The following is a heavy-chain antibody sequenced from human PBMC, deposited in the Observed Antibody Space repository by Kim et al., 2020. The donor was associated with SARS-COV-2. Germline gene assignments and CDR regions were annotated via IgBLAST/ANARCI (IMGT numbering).Heavy chain of an antibody. V-gene: IGHV3-30*18. CDR2: ISYDGSNK. CDR3: AKDFGVVVPAKNWFDP. Sequence: GGSLRLSCAASGFTFSSYGMHWVRQAPGKGLEWVAVISYDGSNKYYADSVKGRFTISRDNSKNTLYLQMNSLRAEDTAVYYCAKDFGVVVPAKNWFDPWGQGTLVTVSS. CDR1: GFTFSSYG. D-gene: IGHD2-2*01. J-gene: IGHJ5*02.